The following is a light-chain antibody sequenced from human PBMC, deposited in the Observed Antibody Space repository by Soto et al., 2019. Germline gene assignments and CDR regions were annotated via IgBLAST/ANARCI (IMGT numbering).Light chain of an antibody. J-gene: IGLJ1*01. CDR3: ASWDDSLSGYV. CDR1: RSSIGSNY. CDR2: KNS. Sequence: QSVLTQPPSASGTPGQRVTISCSGSRSSIGSNYVHWYQQLPGTAPKLLIYKNSQRPSGVPDRFSGSKSGTSASLAISGLWPEDEADYHCASWDDSLSGYVFGTGTKLTVL. V-gene: IGLV1-47*03.